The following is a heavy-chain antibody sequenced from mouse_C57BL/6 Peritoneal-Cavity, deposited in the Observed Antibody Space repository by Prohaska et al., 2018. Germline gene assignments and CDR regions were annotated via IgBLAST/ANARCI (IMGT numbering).Heavy chain of an antibody. Sequence: TFPSYGISGVKQRTGHGVERIGEIYPRSGNTYYNEKYNGKATLTADKSSSTAYMELRSLTSEDSAVYFWAREGGTETVAYWGQGTLVTVSA. CDR2: IYPRSGNT. J-gene: IGHJ3*01. CDR1: TFPSYG. D-gene: IGHD4-1*01. CDR3: AREGGTETVAY. V-gene: IGHV1-81*01.